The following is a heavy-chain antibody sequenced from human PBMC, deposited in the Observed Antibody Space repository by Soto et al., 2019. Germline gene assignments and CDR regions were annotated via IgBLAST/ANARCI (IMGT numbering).Heavy chain of an antibody. CDR3: ARDQGKYSSSPNQYYFDY. D-gene: IGHD6-13*01. V-gene: IGHV3-33*01. CDR1: GFTFSSYG. CDR2: IWYDGSNK. J-gene: IGHJ4*02. Sequence: SLRLSCAASGFTFSSYGMHWVRQAPGKGLEWVAVIWYDGSNKYYADSVKGRFTISRDNSKNTLYLQMNSLRAEDTAVYYCARDQGKYSSSPNQYYFDYWGQGTLVTVSS.